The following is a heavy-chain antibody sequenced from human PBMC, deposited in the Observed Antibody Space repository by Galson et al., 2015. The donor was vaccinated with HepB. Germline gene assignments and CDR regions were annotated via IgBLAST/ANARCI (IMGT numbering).Heavy chain of an antibody. D-gene: IGHD6-13*01. CDR1: GFTFSGSA. CDR3: TRLGDLSGYSSL. J-gene: IGHJ4*02. Sequence: SLRLTCAASGFTFSGSAMHWVRQASGRGLEWVGRIGSKANSYATAYAASVKGRFTISRDDSKNTAYMQMNSLKTEDTAVYYCTRLGDLSGYSSLWGQGTLVTVSS. V-gene: IGHV3-73*01. CDR2: IGSKANSYAT.